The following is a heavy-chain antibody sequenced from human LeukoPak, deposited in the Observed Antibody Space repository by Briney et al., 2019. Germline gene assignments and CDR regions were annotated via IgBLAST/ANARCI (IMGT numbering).Heavy chain of an antibody. J-gene: IGHJ6*04. CDR1: GFTFSSYG. CDR3: AKDGYCSGGSCYPRGYYYSMDV. V-gene: IGHV3-30*18. Sequence: GGSLRLSCAASGFTFSSYGMHWVRQAPGKGLEWVAVISYDGSNKYYADSVKGRFTISRDNSKNTLYLQMNSLRAEDTAVYYCAKDGYCSGGSCYPRGYYYSMDVWGKGTTVTVSS. D-gene: IGHD2-15*01. CDR2: ISYDGSNK.